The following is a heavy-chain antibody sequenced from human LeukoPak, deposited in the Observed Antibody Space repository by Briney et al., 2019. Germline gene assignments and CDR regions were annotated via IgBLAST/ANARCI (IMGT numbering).Heavy chain of an antibody. CDR2: INHSGST. CDR1: GGSFSGYY. D-gene: IGHD3-10*01. Sequence: SETLSLTCAVYGGSFSGYYWSWIRQPPGKGLEWIGEINHSGSTNYNPSLKSRVTISVDTSKNQFSLKLSPVTAADTAVYYCARGANYYGSGSYRSFDYWGQGTLVTVSS. J-gene: IGHJ4*02. V-gene: IGHV4-34*01. CDR3: ARGANYYGSGSYRSFDY.